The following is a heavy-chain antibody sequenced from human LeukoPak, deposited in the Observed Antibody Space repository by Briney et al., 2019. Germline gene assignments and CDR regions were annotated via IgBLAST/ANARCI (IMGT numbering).Heavy chain of an antibody. CDR1: GFTFSTYE. Sequence: PVGSLRLSCAASGFTFSTYEMRWVRQAPGKGLEWVSYISSSGSTIYYADSVKGRFTISRNNAKDSLYLQMNSLRAEDTAVYYCARTQYSYGSSLKNWGQGTLVTVSS. V-gene: IGHV3-48*03. D-gene: IGHD5-18*01. CDR3: ARTQYSYGSSLKN. J-gene: IGHJ4*02. CDR2: ISSSGSTI.